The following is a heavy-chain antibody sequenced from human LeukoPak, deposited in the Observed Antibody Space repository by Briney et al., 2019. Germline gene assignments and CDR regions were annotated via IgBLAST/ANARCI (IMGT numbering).Heavy chain of an antibody. CDR2: IIPIFGTA. D-gene: IGHD3-22*01. CDR1: GGTFTIYA. J-gene: IGHJ4*02. V-gene: IGHV1-69*01. CDR3: ARSGNPYYYDSSGYFDY. Sequence: SVTVSCTSSGGTFTIYAISWVRQAPGQGLEWMGGIIPIFGTANYEQKYQGRVTITADESPSTAYMELSSLRSEDTAVYYCARSGNPYYYDSSGYFDYWGQGTLVTVSS.